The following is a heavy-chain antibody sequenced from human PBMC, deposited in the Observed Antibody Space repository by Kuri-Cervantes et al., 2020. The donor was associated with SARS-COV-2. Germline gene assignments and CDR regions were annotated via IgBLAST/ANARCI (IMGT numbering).Heavy chain of an antibody. CDR3: ARVSLGTVVGEENYYFDY. V-gene: IGHV1-58*02. J-gene: IGHJ4*02. CDR1: GFTFTSSA. Sequence: SVKVSCKASGFTFTSSAMQWVRQARGQRLEWIGWIVVGSGNTNYAQKFQERVTITRDMSTSTAYMELSSLRSDDTAVYYCARVSLGTVVGEENYYFDYWGQGTLVTVSS. CDR2: IVVGSGNT. D-gene: IGHD1-26*01.